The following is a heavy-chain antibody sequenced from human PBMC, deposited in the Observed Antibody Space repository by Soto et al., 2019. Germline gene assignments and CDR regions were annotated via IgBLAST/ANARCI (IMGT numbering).Heavy chain of an antibody. D-gene: IGHD3-16*01. V-gene: IGHV3-66*04. CDR1: GFIVAGNH. Sequence: PGGSLRLSCVASGFIVAGNHLSWVRQTPGKGLEWVAYLYDGGVQYYADSVKGRVTISRDSSTNTLFLQMNSLRADDTGRYYCARLLGRTTRDYFDAWGRGTLVTVSS. CDR2: LYDGGVQ. CDR3: ARLLGRTTRDYFDA. J-gene: IGHJ4*02.